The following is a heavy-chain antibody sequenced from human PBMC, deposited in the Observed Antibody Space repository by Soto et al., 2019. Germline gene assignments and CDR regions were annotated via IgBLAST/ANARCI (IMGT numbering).Heavy chain of an antibody. Sequence: SETLSLTCTFSGCSISSGGYYWSWIRQHPGKGLEWIGYIYYSGSTYYNPSLKSRVTISVDTPKNQFSLKLSSVTAADTAVYYCARVPIVVVTATYYYYYGMDVWGQGTTVTVSS. V-gene: IGHV4-31*03. CDR3: ARVPIVVVTATYYYYYGMDV. CDR1: GCSISSGGYY. D-gene: IGHD2-21*02. CDR2: IYYSGST. J-gene: IGHJ6*02.